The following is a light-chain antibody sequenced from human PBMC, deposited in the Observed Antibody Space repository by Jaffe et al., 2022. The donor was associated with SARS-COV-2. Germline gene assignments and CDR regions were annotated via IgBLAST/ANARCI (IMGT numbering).Light chain of an antibody. V-gene: IGLV2-14*03. CDR2: DVS. J-gene: IGLJ3*02. CDR1: STDVGGYKY. CDR3: SSYSSSSTWV. Sequence: QSALTQPASVSGSPGQSITISCTGTSTDVGGYKYVSWYQQHPGKAPKLMIFDVSYRPSGVSNRFSGSKSGNTASLTISGLQAEDEADYYCSSYSSSSTWVFGGGTKLTVL.